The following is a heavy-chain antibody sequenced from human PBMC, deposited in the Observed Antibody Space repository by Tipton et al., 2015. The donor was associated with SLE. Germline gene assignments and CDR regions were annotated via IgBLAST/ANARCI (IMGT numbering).Heavy chain of an antibody. CDR2: IRYDGSNK. CDR3: AKEAGEIVVVPAATQYPFNI. V-gene: IGHV3-30*02. Sequence: SLRLSCAASGFTFSSYGMHWVRQVPGKGLEWVAFIRYDGSNKYYADSVKGRFTISRDISKSTLYLQMNSLRAEDTAVYYCAKEAGEIVVVPAATQYPFNIWGQGTMVAVSS. J-gene: IGHJ3*02. CDR1: GFTFSSYG. D-gene: IGHD2-2*01.